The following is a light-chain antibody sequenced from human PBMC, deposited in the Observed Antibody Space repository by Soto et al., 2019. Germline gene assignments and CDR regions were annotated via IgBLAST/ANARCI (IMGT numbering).Light chain of an antibody. CDR3: QQYSNWPWT. Sequence: EIVLTQSPATLSVSPGENATVSCRASQSVGSNLAWYQQRPGQGHRLIVYDASTRAWTGGIPARFSGSGSGTQFTLTISSLQSEDFALYYCQQYSNWPWTFGQGTKVDIK. CDR2: DAS. J-gene: IGKJ1*01. V-gene: IGKV3-15*01. CDR1: QSVGSN.